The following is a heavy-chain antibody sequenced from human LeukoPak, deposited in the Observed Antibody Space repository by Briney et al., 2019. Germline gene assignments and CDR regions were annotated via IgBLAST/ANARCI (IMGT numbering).Heavy chain of an antibody. V-gene: IGHV4-59*01. Sequence: SETLSLTCTVSGGSISSYYWSWIRQPPGKGLEWIGYIYYSGSTNYNPSLKSRVTISVDTSKNQFSLKLSSVTAADTAVYYCARGRRIDPWGQGTLVTVSS. CDR3: ARGRRIDP. CDR1: GGSISSYY. J-gene: IGHJ5*02. CDR2: IYYSGST.